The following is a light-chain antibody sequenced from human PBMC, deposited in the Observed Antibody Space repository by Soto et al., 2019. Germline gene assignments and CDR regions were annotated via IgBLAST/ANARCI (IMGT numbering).Light chain of an antibody. Sequence: ELLLPQSKGILSLSPGERASLSCGASQSISSSFLAWYQQKPGQAPRLLIYGASSRATGIPDRFSGTGSEPDFTLTISRLEPEDFAVYYCQQYDNSPITFGQGTRLEIK. J-gene: IGKJ5*01. CDR3: QQYDNSPIT. V-gene: IGKV3-20*01. CDR1: QSISSSF. CDR2: GAS.